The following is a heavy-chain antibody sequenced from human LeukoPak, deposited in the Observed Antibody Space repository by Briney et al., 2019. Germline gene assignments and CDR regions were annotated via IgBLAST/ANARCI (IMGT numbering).Heavy chain of an antibody. CDR1: RFTFTTRW. D-gene: IGHD6-19*01. CDR3: ASGSGWTFEY. V-gene: IGHV3-7*01. Sequence: GGSLRLSCAASRFTFTTRWMNWVRQAPGKGVEGVAIIKEDGSEKLYVDSVKGRFTISRDNAKNSLYLQMDNLRAEDTAVYYCASGSGWTFEYWGQGTQVTVSS. J-gene: IGHJ4*02. CDR2: IKEDGSEK.